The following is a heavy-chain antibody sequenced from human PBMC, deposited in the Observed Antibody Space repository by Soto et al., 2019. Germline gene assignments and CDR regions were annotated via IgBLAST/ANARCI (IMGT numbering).Heavy chain of an antibody. J-gene: IGHJ5*02. Sequence: ASVKVSCKASGYTFTSYDINWVRQATGQGLEWMGWMNPNSGNTGYAQKFQSRVTMTRNTSISTAYMELSSLRSEDTAVYYCARGGRLRFLEWLLYNWFDPWGQGTLVTVSS. CDR1: GYTFTSYD. CDR2: MNPNSGNT. CDR3: ARGGRLRFLEWLLYNWFDP. V-gene: IGHV1-8*01. D-gene: IGHD3-3*01.